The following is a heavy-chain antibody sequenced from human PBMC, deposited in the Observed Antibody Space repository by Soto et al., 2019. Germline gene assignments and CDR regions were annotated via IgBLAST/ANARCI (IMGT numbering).Heavy chain of an antibody. D-gene: IGHD3-3*01. V-gene: IGHV5-51*01. CDR1: GYSFTSYW. CDR3: ARHIYTGYDFWSGTGDY. CDR2: IYPGDSDT. J-gene: IGHJ4*02. Sequence: GESLKISFKGSGYSFTSYWIGWVRQMPGKGLEWMGIIYPGDSDTRYSPSFQGQVTISGDKSISTAYLQWSSLKASDTAMYYCARHIYTGYDFWSGTGDYWGQGTLVTVSS.